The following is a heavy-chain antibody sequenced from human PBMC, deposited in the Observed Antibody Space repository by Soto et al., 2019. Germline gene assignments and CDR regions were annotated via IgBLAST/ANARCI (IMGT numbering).Heavy chain of an antibody. V-gene: IGHV4-59*11. CDR3: ARALAAAGHIGAFDI. Sequence: PSETHSLTFNVSGGSISSPYWRWIRQPPWKVIQWIGSIYYSGRTNYNPSLKSRVTISVDTSKNQFSLKLSSVTAADTAVYYCARALAAAGHIGAFDIWGQGTIVTVS. CDR1: GGSISSPY. CDR2: IYYSGRT. D-gene: IGHD6-13*01. J-gene: IGHJ3*02.